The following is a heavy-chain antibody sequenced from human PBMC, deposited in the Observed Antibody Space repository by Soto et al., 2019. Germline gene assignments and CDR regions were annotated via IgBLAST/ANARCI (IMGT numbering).Heavy chain of an antibody. Sequence: QVQLVQSGAEVKKPGSSVTVSCKASGGTFGNSAISWVRQAPGQGLEWMGGIIPMFPTPDYAQKFQGRVTIPADESSRTAYMELTSLRSAATPVYYCARDKDRQQLGGNYSYGIDVWGQGTTVTVPS. CDR1: GGTFGNSA. CDR2: IIPMFPTP. J-gene: IGHJ6*02. D-gene: IGHD3-3*02. CDR3: ARDKDRQQLGGNYSYGIDV. V-gene: IGHV1-69*12.